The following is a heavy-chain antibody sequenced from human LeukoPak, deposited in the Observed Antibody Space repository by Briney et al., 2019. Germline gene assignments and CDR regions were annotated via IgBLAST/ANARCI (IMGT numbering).Heavy chain of an antibody. CDR2: ISHSGNT. Sequence: SETLSLTCSVSGYSISSGYFWAWIRQPPGKGLEWIGSISHSGNTYYTPSLKSRVTISADTSRNQFSLELRSVTAADTALYYCAREDGGTHSSDYWGQGTLVTVSS. CDR3: AREDGGTHSSDY. CDR1: GYSISSGYF. V-gene: IGHV4-38-2*02. D-gene: IGHD4-23*01. J-gene: IGHJ4*02.